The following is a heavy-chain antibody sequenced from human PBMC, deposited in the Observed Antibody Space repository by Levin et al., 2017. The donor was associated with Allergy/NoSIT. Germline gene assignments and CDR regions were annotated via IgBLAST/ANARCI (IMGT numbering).Heavy chain of an antibody. Sequence: SQTLSLTCTVSGGTISRSSYYWDWIRQPPGKGLEWIGSIYYSGSASYNPSLKSRVTIFVDTSKNQFSLKLSSVTAADTAVYYCARLSANIAAAAHFDYWGQGALVTVSS. D-gene: IGHD6-13*01. V-gene: IGHV4-39*01. CDR1: GGTISRSSYY. J-gene: IGHJ4*02. CDR3: ARLSANIAAAAHFDY. CDR2: IYYSGSA.